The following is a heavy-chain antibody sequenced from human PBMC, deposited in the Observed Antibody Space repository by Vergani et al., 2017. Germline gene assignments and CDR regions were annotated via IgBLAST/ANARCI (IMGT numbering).Heavy chain of an antibody. CDR1: GAPISYWC. D-gene: IGHD7-27*01. V-gene: IGHV4-4*07. CDR3: ATGAGPFDI. J-gene: IGHJ4*02. Sequence: QVQMQESGPGRVKTSETLSLTCSASGAPISYWCWGWLRQPAGKGLAWIGRLCPSGSTNYKPSLKSRVTMSIDTSKNQFSLKLNSVTAADTAVYYCATGAGPFDIWGQGTLVTVSS. CDR2: LCPSGST.